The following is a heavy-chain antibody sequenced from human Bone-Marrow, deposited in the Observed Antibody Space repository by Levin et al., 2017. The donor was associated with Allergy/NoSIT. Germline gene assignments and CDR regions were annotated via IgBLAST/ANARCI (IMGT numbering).Heavy chain of an antibody. Sequence: SETLSLTCAVYGGSFSGYYWSWIRQPPGKGLEWIGEINHSGSTNYNPSLKSRVTISVDTSKNQFSLKLSSVTAADTAVYYCARLGAVTITFDYWGQGTLVTVSS. D-gene: IGHD3-16*01. CDR3: ARLGAVTITFDY. V-gene: IGHV4-34*01. CDR1: GGSFSGYY. CDR2: INHSGST. J-gene: IGHJ4*02.